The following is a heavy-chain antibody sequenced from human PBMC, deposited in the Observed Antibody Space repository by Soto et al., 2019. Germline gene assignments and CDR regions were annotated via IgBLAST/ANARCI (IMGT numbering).Heavy chain of an antibody. J-gene: IGHJ6*02. CDR1: GYTFSRSG. V-gene: IGHV1-18*01. CDR3: ARMGDGPNYDSGMDD. Sequence: QVQLVQSGAEVKKPGASVKVSCKASGYTFSRSGISWVRQAPGQGLEWIGWFNGYNGNTNYTQKMQGRITMTTDTPTSTAFTARRSRRSDDTAVYFCARMGDGPNYDSGMDDWGQGNTVIVPS. D-gene: IGHD3-16*01. CDR2: FNGYNGNT.